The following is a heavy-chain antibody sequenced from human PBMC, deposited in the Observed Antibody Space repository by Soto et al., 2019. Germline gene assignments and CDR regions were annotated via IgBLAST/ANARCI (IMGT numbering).Heavy chain of an antibody. CDR2: IIPIFGTA. D-gene: IGHD4-17*01. V-gene: IGHV1-69*01. CDR1: GGTFSSYA. J-gene: IGHJ4*02. Sequence: QVQLVQSGAEVKKPGSSVKVSCKASGGTFSSYAISWVRQAPGQGLEWMGGIIPIFGTANYAQKFQGRVTITADESTSTAYMELSSLRSEDSAVYYCARVGGDYGGPWGCFDYWGQGTLVTVSS. CDR3: ARVGGDYGGPWGCFDY.